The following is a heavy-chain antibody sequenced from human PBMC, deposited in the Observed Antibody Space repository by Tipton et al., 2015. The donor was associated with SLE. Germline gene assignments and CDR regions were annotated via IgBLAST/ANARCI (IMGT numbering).Heavy chain of an antibody. Sequence: GSLRLSCEASGFTFTNDAMSWVRQAPGKGLEWVSIIYSGGSTYYADSVKGRFTISRDNSKRTLYLHMSSLRAEDTAVYYCARDQGVEHQVPRNYYYYGMDVWGRGTTVTVSS. J-gene: IGHJ6*02. D-gene: IGHD1/OR15-1a*01. V-gene: IGHV3-53*05. CDR3: ARDQGVEHQVPRNYYYYGMDV. CDR2: IYSGGST. CDR1: GFTFTNDA.